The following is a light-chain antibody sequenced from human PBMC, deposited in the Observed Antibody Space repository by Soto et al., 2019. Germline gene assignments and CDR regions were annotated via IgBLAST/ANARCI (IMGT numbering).Light chain of an antibody. CDR2: GNN. CDR3: QTYDTSLSAYV. J-gene: IGLJ1*01. V-gene: IGLV1-40*01. CDR1: SSNFGSGYD. Sequence: QSVLAQPPSASGAPGQRVTISCTGSSSNFGSGYDVQWYQQLPGRAPKFLISGNNDRPSGLPDRFSASKSGTSASLAITGLQAEDEADYYCQTYDTSLSAYVFGTGTKLTVL.